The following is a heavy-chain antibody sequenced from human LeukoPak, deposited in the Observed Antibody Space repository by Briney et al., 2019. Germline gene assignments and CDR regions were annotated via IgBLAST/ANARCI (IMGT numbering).Heavy chain of an antibody. CDR1: GGSISSYY. CDR2: IYYSGST. J-gene: IGHJ4*02. Sequence: PSETLSLTCTVSGGSISSYYWSWIRQPPGKGLEWIGYIYYSGSTNYNPSLKSRVTISVDTSKNQFSLKLSSVTAADTAVYYCARVAVLGGWNFDYWGQGTLVTVSS. D-gene: IGHD6-19*01. V-gene: IGHV4-59*01. CDR3: ARVAVLGGWNFDY.